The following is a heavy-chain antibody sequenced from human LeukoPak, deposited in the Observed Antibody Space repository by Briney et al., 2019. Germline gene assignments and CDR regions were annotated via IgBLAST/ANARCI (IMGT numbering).Heavy chain of an antibody. D-gene: IGHD3-9*01. Sequence: GESLKISCKGSGYSFTSYWIGWVRQLPGKGLEWMGIIYPGDSDTRYSPSFQGQVTISADKSISTAYLQWSSLKASDTALYYCARLDILTGSKTWFDPWGQGTLVTVPS. CDR2: IYPGDSDT. J-gene: IGHJ5*02. CDR3: ARLDILTGSKTWFDP. CDR1: GYSFTSYW. V-gene: IGHV5-51*01.